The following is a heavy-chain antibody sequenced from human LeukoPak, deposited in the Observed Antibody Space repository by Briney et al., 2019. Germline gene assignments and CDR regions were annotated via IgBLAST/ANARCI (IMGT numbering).Heavy chain of an antibody. V-gene: IGHV1-18*01. CDR1: GYTFTSYG. J-gene: IGHJ4*02. CDR2: ISAYNGNT. Sequence: HWASVKVSCTASGYTFTSYGTSWVRQAPGQGLEWMGWISAYNGNTNYAQKLQGRVTMTTDTSTSTAYMELRSLRSDDTAVYYCARGRRDGYNLFYWGQGTLVTVSS. D-gene: IGHD5-24*01. CDR3: ARGRRDGYNLFY.